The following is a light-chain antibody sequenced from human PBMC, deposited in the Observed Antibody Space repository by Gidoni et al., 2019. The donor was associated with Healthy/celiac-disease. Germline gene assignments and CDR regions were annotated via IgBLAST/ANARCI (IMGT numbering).Light chain of an antibody. CDR2: AAS. Sequence: DIQMTQSPSSLSASVGDSVTITCQASQSISSYLNWYQQKPGKAPKLLIYAASSLQSGVPSRFSGSGSGTDFTLTISSLQPEDFANYYCQQSYSTLFFGQGTKVDIK. V-gene: IGKV1-39*01. J-gene: IGKJ3*01. CDR1: QSISSY. CDR3: QQSYSTLF.